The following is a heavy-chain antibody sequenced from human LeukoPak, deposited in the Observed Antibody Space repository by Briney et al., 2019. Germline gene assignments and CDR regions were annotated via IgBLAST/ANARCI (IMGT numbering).Heavy chain of an antibody. CDR3: ARVRCSSTSCSPFDY. V-gene: IGHV4-34*01. J-gene: IGHJ4*02. CDR1: GGSFSGYY. D-gene: IGHD2-2*01. Sequence: SETLSTTCAVYGGSFSGYYWSWIRQPPGKGLEWIGEINHSGSTNYNPSLKSRVTISVDTSKNQFSLKLSSVTAADTAVYYCARVRCSSTSCSPFDYWGQGTLVTVSS. CDR2: INHSGST.